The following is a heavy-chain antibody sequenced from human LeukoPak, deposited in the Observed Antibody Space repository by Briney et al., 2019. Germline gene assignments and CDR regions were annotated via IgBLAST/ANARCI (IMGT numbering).Heavy chain of an antibody. CDR2: TSPYEDSP. Sequence: ASVKVSCKASGYTFNNFGITWVRQAPGQGLQWMGWTSPYEDSPRYAERFQGRVTMTTETSTNTAYMELRTLTSDDTAMYYCAKVDPPVIEGGRSEAFDIWGQGTLVTVSA. CDR3: AKVDPPVIEGGRSEAFDI. CDR1: GYTFNNFG. J-gene: IGHJ3*02. V-gene: IGHV1-18*01. D-gene: IGHD1-26*01.